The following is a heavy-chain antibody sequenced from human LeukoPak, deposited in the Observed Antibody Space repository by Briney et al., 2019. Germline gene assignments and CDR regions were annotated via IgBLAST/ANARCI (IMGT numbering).Heavy chain of an antibody. Sequence: PGGFLRLSCAASGFTFSSYAMSWVRQAPGKGLEWVSAISGSGGSTYYADSVKGRFTISRDNSKNTLYLQMNSLRAEDTAVYYCAKDFNAIAAAGYFDYWGQGTLVTVSS. D-gene: IGHD6-13*01. CDR3: AKDFNAIAAAGYFDY. V-gene: IGHV3-23*01. CDR2: ISGSGGST. J-gene: IGHJ4*02. CDR1: GFTFSSYA.